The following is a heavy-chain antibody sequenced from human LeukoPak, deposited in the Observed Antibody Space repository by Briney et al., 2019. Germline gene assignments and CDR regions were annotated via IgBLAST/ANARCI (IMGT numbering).Heavy chain of an antibody. CDR2: IYYSGST. J-gene: IGHJ4*02. Sequence: PSETLSLTCTVSGGSISSYYWSWIRQPPGKGLEWIGYIYYSGSTNYNPSLKSRVTISVDTSKNQFSLKLSSVTAADTAVYYCARSFFYSSGSPGPTFDYWGQGTLVTVSS. V-gene: IGHV4-59*08. CDR3: ARSFFYSSGSPGPTFDY. CDR1: GGSISSYY. D-gene: IGHD3-22*01.